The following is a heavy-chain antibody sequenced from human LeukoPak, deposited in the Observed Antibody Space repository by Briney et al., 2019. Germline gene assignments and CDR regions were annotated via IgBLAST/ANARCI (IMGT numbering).Heavy chain of an antibody. V-gene: IGHV3-7*01. J-gene: IGHJ4*02. Sequence: GGSLRLSCAASGFTFSSYWMTWVRQGPGKGLELVSNIKADRSERYYVDSGKGRFASSRDNAKNSLCLQRNSLRDEDTAVYYWARASSPAGTYFWGQGTLVTVSS. CDR2: IKADRSER. CDR1: GFTFSSYW. D-gene: IGHD6-13*01. CDR3: ARASSPAGTYF.